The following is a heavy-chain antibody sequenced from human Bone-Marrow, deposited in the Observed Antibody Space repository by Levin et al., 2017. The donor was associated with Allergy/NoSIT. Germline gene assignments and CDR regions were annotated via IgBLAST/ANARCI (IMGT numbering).Heavy chain of an antibody. CDR3: AKDPAINRGDDPFDI. CDR1: GFTFSSYA. CDR2: ISGSGIST. D-gene: IGHD1-14*01. V-gene: IGHV3-23*01. J-gene: IGHJ3*02. Sequence: GESLKISCGASGFTFSSYAMNWVRQAPGKGLEWVSSISGSGISTYYADSVKGRFTISRDNSKNTLFLQMNSLRAEDTAKYYCAKDPAINRGDDPFDIWGQGTMVTVSS.